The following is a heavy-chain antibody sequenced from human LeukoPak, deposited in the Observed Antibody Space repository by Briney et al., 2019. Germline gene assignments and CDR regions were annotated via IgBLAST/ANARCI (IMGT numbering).Heavy chain of an antibody. CDR1: GFTFNNYA. CDR3: ASAYYYDSSGYFRY. D-gene: IGHD3-22*01. V-gene: IGHV3-23*01. Sequence: GGSLRLSCAASGFTFNNYAMNWVRRAPGKGLEWVSAITSSGGSTYYADSVKGRFTISRDNSKNTLYLQLNSLRVEETAVYYCASAYYYDSSGYFRYWGQGTLVTVSS. CDR2: ITSSGGST. J-gene: IGHJ4*02.